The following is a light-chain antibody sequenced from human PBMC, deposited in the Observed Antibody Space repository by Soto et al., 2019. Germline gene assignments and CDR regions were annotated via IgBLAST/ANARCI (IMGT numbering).Light chain of an antibody. V-gene: IGLV2-14*01. J-gene: IGLJ2*01. Sequence: QSVLTQPASVSGSPGQSVTISCAGTINDIGRFDFVSWYRQHPGEAPKLILYEVSDRPSGVSDRFSGSKSDDTASLTISGLQTEDEAHYYCSSFTLYNTVVFGGGTQLTVL. CDR2: EVS. CDR3: SSFTLYNTVV. CDR1: INDIGRFDF.